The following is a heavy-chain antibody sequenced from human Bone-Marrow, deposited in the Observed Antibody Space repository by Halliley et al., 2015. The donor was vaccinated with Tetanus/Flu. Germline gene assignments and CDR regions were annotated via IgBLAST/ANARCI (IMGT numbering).Heavy chain of an antibody. V-gene: IGHV5-10-1*01. CDR1: GYKFTNYW. J-gene: IGHJ6*02. CDR2: IDPSDFYT. Sequence: VQLVQSGAEVKKPGESLRISCLGSGYKFTNYWISWVRQIPGKGLEWMGRIDPSDFYTDYNPSFQGHVTISADTSISTAFLQWNSRKASATAIYYCARLEPTVAMTTLPDGWGQGTTVIVSS. D-gene: IGHD2-21*02. CDR3: ARLEPTVAMTTLPDG.